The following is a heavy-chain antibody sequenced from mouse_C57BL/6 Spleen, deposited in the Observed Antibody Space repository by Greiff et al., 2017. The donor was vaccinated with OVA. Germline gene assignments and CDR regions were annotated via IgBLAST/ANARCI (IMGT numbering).Heavy chain of an antibody. CDR1: GYTFTSYW. D-gene: IGHD2-3*01. CDR2: IYPSDSET. Sequence: VQLQQSGAELVRPGSSVKLSCKASGYTFTSYWMDWVKQRPGQGLEWIGNIYPSDSETHYNQKFKDKATLTVDKSSSTAYMQLSSLTSEDSAVYYCARRGDGYYPWYFDVWGTGTTVTVSS. J-gene: IGHJ1*03. V-gene: IGHV1-61*01. CDR3: ARRGDGYYPWYFDV.